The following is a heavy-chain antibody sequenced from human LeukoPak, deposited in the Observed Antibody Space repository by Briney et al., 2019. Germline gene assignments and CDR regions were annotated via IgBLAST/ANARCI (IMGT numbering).Heavy chain of an antibody. D-gene: IGHD3-10*01. J-gene: IGHJ6*02. CDR1: GFTFSNYW. CDR2: INSDGSST. V-gene: IGHV3-74*01. CDR3: ARDYGRSRDYGMDV. Sequence: PGGSLRLSCAASGFTFSNYWMHWVRQAPGKGLVWVSRINSDGSSTSYADSVKGRFTISRDNAKNTLYLQMNSLRVEDTAVYYCARDYGRSRDYGMDVWGPGTMVTVSS.